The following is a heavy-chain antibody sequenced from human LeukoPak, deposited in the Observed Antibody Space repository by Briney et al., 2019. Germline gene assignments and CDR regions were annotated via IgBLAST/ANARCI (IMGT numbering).Heavy chain of an antibody. J-gene: IGHJ4*02. V-gene: IGHV4-59*01. Sequence: SETLSLTCTVSGGSISSYYWSWIRQPPGKGLEWIGYIYYSGSTNYNPSLKRRVTISVDTSKNQFSLKLSSVTAADTAVYYCASYGDYELAFDYWGQGTLVTVSS. CDR1: GGSISSYY. CDR2: IYYSGST. D-gene: IGHD4-17*01. CDR3: ASYGDYELAFDY.